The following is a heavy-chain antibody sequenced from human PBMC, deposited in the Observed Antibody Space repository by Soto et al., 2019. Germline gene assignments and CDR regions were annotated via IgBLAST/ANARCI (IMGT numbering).Heavy chain of an antibody. D-gene: IGHD3-3*01. CDR3: ARGARIFLEWLLSGRYFDY. CDR1: GYTFTSYD. V-gene: IGHV1-8*01. Sequence: ASVKVSCKASGYTFTSYDINWVRQATGQGLEWMGWMNPNSGNTGYAQKFQGRVTMTRNTSISTAYMELSSLRSEDTAVYYCARGARIFLEWLLSGRYFDYWGQGTLVTVSS. J-gene: IGHJ4*02. CDR2: MNPNSGNT.